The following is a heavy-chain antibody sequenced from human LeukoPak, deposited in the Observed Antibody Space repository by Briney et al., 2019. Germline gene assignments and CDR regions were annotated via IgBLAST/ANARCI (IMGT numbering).Heavy chain of an antibody. J-gene: IGHJ4*02. CDR1: GFTFGSYE. D-gene: IGHD6-19*01. CDR2: IGTIISTT. CDR3: ARNVYDLRGQWLVPGFDY. V-gene: IGHV3-48*03. Sequence: GGSLRLSCAASGFTFGSYEMNWVRQAPGKGLEWVSYIGTIISTTYYADSVKGRFTVSRDDAKSSLYLQMSSLRAEDTAVYYCARNVYDLRGQWLVPGFDYWGQGALVTVSS.